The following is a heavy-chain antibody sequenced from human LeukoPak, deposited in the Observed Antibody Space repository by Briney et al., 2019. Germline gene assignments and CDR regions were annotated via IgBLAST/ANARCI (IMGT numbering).Heavy chain of an antibody. Sequence: SQTLSLTCTVSGGSISSGSYYWSWIRQPAGKGLEWIGRIYTSGSTNYNPSLKSRVTISVYTSKNQFSLKLSSVTAADTAVYYCAKSTGQYYYDSSGYGYYGYWGQGTLVTVSS. CDR3: AKSTGQYYYDSSGYGYYGY. J-gene: IGHJ4*02. CDR1: GGSISSGSYY. CDR2: IYTSGST. V-gene: IGHV4-61*02. D-gene: IGHD3-22*01.